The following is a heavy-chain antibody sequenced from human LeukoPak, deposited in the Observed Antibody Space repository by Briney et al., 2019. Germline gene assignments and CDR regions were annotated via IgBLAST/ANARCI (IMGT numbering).Heavy chain of an antibody. Sequence: PGGSLRLSCAASGFTFSSYAMHWVRQAPGKGLEWVAVISYDGSNKYYADSVKGRFTISRDNSKNTLYLQMNCLRAEDTAAYYCARDHRGVRDYFDYWGQGTLVTVSS. D-gene: IGHD3-10*01. CDR1: GFTFSSYA. CDR3: ARDHRGVRDYFDY. CDR2: ISYDGSNK. V-gene: IGHV3-30-3*01. J-gene: IGHJ4*02.